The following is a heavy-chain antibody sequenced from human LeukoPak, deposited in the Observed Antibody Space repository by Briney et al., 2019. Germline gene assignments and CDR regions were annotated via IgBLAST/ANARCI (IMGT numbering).Heavy chain of an antibody. CDR2: TYYRSKWYN. Sequence: SQTLSLACAISGDSVSSNSAAWNWIRQSPSRGLEWLGRTYYRSKWYNDYAVSVKSRITINPDTSKNQFSLQLNSVTPEDTAVYYCAVFYRGVYSNSLSAPGSYYYMDVWGKGTTVTVSS. V-gene: IGHV6-1*01. CDR1: GDSVSSNSAA. D-gene: IGHD4-11*01. CDR3: AVFYRGVYSNSLSAPGSYYYMDV. J-gene: IGHJ6*03.